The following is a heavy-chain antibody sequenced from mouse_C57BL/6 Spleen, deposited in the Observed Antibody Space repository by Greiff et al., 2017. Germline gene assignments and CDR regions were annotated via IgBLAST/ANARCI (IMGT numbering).Heavy chain of an antibody. CDR2: IRNKANGYTT. J-gene: IGHJ2*01. CDR3: ARSSTGTGGFDY. CDR1: GFTFTDYY. V-gene: IGHV7-3*01. D-gene: IGHD4-1*02. Sequence: EVQLVESGGGLVQPGGSLSLSCAASGFTFTDYYMSWVRQPPGKALEWLGFIRNKANGYTTEYSASVKGRFTISRDNSQSILYLQMNALRAEDSATYYCARSSTGTGGFDYWGQGTTLTVSS.